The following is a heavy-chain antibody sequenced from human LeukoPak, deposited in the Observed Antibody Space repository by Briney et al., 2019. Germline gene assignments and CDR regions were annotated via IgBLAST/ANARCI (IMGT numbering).Heavy chain of an antibody. V-gene: IGHV3-13*01. CDR1: GFTFSSYD. CDR3: ARDSGDGYNGAFDI. D-gene: IGHD5-24*01. J-gene: IGHJ3*02. Sequence: HSGGTLCLSCAASGFTFSSYDRHWVRQATGKGLEWVSAVCSTGDTYYPGSVKGRFTISRENAKNSLYLQMNSLSAGDTAVYYCARDSGDGYNGAFDIWGQGTMVTVSS. CDR2: VCSTGDT.